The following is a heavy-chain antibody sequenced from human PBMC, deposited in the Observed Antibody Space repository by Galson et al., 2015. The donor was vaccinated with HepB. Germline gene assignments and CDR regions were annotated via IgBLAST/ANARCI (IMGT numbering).Heavy chain of an antibody. V-gene: IGHV3-33*08. Sequence: SLRLSCAASGFTFSSYGMHWVRQAPGKGLEWVAVIWCDGSNKYYADSVKGRFTISRDNSKNTLYLQMNSLRAEDTAVYYCARDSTAEYYYDSSGLDYWGQGTLVTVSS. CDR3: ARDSTAEYYYDSSGLDY. D-gene: IGHD3-22*01. CDR2: IWCDGSNK. J-gene: IGHJ4*02. CDR1: GFTFSSYG.